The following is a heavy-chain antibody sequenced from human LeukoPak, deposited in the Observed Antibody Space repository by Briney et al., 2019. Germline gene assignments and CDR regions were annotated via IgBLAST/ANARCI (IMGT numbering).Heavy chain of an antibody. V-gene: IGHV3-74*01. D-gene: IGHD5-24*01. CDR1: GCTFRNYW. CDR3: VRDGDDYNFDY. CDR2: VKGDGSFT. J-gene: IGHJ4*02. Sequence: GGSLRLSCAASGCTFRNYWMHWVRQAPGKGLVWVSRVKGDGSFTDYADSVKGRFTISRDNAKSTLYLQMYSLRAEDTAAYYCVRDGDDYNFDYWGQGSLVTVSS.